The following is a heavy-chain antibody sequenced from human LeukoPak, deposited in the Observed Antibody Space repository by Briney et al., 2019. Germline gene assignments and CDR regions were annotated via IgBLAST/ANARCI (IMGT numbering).Heavy chain of an antibody. CDR1: GGSISSSRFY. Sequence: PSETLSLTCTVSGGSISSSRFYWAWIRQSPGRGLEWIGSIYYSGATYSDPSLKTRVTVSVATSKSLFSLTLNSVTAADTAVYHCVRQNYGSGSYFDYWGQGTLVTVSS. D-gene: IGHD3-10*01. V-gene: IGHV4-39*01. CDR2: IYYSGAT. CDR3: VRQNYGSGSYFDY. J-gene: IGHJ4*02.